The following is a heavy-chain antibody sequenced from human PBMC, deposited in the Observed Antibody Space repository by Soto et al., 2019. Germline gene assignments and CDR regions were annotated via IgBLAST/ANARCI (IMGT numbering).Heavy chain of an antibody. Sequence: QVQLVQSGAEVKKPGSSVKVSCKASGGTFSSYAISWVRQAPGQGLEWMGGIIPIFGTANYAQKFQGRVTITADESTSTAYMELSSLRSEDTAVYYCASTKPLPVHCSGGSCYSGWFDPWGQGTLVTVSS. V-gene: IGHV1-69*12. J-gene: IGHJ5*02. CDR2: IIPIFGTA. CDR3: ASTKPLPVHCSGGSCYSGWFDP. D-gene: IGHD2-15*01. CDR1: GGTFSSYA.